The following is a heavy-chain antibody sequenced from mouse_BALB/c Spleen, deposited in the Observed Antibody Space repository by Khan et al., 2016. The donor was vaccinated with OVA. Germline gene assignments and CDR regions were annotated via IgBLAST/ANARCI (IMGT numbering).Heavy chain of an antibody. D-gene: IGHD2-14*01. CDR2: INPNTGNT. CDR1: GYSFTGYY. J-gene: IGHJ3*01. CDR3: ARGYDFFAH. V-gene: IGHV1-26*01. Sequence: VQLQQSGPDLVKTGASVKISCKASGYSFTGYYMNWVKQSHGKSLECIGRINPNTGNTNYNQQFTAKAILTVDSSSSTAYMEFRSLTSEDSAVDYCARGYDFFAHWGQGTLVTVSA.